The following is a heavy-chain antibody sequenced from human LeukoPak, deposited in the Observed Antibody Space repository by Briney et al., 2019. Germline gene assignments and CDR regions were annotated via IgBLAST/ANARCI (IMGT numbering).Heavy chain of an antibody. D-gene: IGHD3-10*01. V-gene: IGHV3-21*01. CDR3: ARERYGPGNYPIDL. CDR1: GFVFSDHY. CDR2: MTSTTSET. J-gene: IGHJ5*02. Sequence: GGSLRLSCVASGFVFSDHYMNWVRQTPGKGLEWVSSMTSTTSETYYTDSVKSRFTISRDNAKNSLYLQMNSLRAEDTAVYYCARERYGPGNYPIDLWGQGTLVTVSS.